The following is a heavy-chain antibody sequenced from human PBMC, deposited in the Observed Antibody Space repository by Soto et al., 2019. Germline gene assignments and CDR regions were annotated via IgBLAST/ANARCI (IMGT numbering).Heavy chain of an antibody. Sequence: QVQLVQPGAEVRQPGASVKVSCKTSGYTFTSYDINWMRQATGQGLEWMGWVNPNSGNTRIVQNFQGRVTMTRDTSLGTVYMELSSLTSDDTDVYYCARGADRGVDYWGQGTLVTVSS. V-gene: IGHV1-8*01. CDR1: GYTFTSYD. J-gene: IGHJ4*02. CDR3: ARGADRGVDY. CDR2: VNPNSGNT. D-gene: IGHD3-16*02.